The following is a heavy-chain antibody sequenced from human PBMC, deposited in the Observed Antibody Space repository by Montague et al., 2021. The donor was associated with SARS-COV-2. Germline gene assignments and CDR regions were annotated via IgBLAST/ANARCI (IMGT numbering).Heavy chain of an antibody. CDR1: GFTFGNYA. J-gene: IGHJ4*02. D-gene: IGHD3-10*01. V-gene: IGHV3-9*01. CDR2: ISYNREKT. Sequence: SLRLSCATSGFTFGNYAMHWVRQTPGKGLEWVSGISYNREKTGYADSVKGRFTISRDNAKNSLYLQMNSLRTDDTALYYCAKDDYYGSGNYWQAFDYWGQGTLVTVSS. CDR3: AKDDYYGSGNYWQAFDY.